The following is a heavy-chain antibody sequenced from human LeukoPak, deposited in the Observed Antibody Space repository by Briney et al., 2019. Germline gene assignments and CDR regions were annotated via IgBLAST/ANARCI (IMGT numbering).Heavy chain of an antibody. CDR2: LSSSGRTI. V-gene: IGHV3-48*03. D-gene: IGHD3-10*01. CDR1: GFTYSSYE. Sequence: GGPVRLSCAACGFTYSSYEMIWLRHPPGKGLEWVSYLSSSGRTIYYAVSVKGRLTSSRDNAKNSLYLHMNSLRAEDTAVYYCARVRDPEYYYGSGRVNWFDPWGRGTLVTVSS. J-gene: IGHJ5*02. CDR3: ARVRDPEYYYGSGRVNWFDP.